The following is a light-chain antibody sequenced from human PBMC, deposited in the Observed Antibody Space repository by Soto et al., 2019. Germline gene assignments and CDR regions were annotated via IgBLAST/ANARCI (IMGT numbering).Light chain of an antibody. Sequence: QSVLTQPASVSGSPGQSITISCTGTSSDVGGYKYVSWYQQHPGKAPKLMIYEVSNRPSGVSNRFSGSKSGNTASLTISGLQAEDEADYYCSSYTNSNARAFGTGTKVTVL. CDR2: EVS. CDR1: SSDVGGYKY. V-gene: IGLV2-14*01. CDR3: SSYTNSNARA. J-gene: IGLJ1*01.